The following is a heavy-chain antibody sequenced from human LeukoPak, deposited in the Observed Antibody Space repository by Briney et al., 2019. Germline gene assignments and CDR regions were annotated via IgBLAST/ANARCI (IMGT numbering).Heavy chain of an antibody. Sequence: GGSLRLSCAASGFTFSSYSMNWVRQAPGKGLEWVSFISSSSSYIYYADSVKGRFTISRDNAKNSLYLQMNSLRAEDTAVYYCAREPYYDSSGLGDYFDYWGQGTLVTVSS. V-gene: IGHV3-21*01. D-gene: IGHD3-22*01. J-gene: IGHJ4*02. CDR2: ISSSSSYI. CDR3: AREPYYDSSGLGDYFDY. CDR1: GFTFSSYS.